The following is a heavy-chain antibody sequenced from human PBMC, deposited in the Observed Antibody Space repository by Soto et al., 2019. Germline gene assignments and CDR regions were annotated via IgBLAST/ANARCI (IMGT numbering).Heavy chain of an antibody. D-gene: IGHD3-22*01. CDR1: GFTFSSYA. CDR3: AKAKEDPRIVVVSATDY. J-gene: IGHJ4*02. V-gene: IGHV3-23*01. CDR2: ISGSGGST. Sequence: GGSLRLSCAASGFTFSSYAMSWVRQAPGEGLEWISAISGSGGSTYYAESVKGRFTISRDNSKNTLYLQMNGLRAEDTAVYYCAKAKEDPRIVVVSATDYWGQGTLVTVSS.